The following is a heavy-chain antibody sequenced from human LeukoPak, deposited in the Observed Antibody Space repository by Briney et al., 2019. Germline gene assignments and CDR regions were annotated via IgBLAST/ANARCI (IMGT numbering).Heavy chain of an antibody. CDR1: GFTFSSYW. V-gene: IGHV3-9*01. CDR2: ISWNSGSI. J-gene: IGHJ4*02. CDR3: AKDANPGIAVAGTWT. D-gene: IGHD6-19*01. Sequence: PGGSLRLSCVASGFTFSSYWMHWVRQAPGRGLEWVSGISWNSGSIGYADSVKGRFTISRDNAKNSLYLQMNSLRAEDTALYYCAKDANPGIAVAGTWTWGQGTLVTVSS.